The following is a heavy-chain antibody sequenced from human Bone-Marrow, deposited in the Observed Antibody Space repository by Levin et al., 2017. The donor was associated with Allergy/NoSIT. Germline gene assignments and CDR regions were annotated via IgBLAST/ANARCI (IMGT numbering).Heavy chain of an antibody. J-gene: IGHJ4*02. CDR2: MSGSGGRT. CDR1: GFTFSRYA. D-gene: IGHD1-7*01. Sequence: GGSLRLSCAASGFTFSRYAMAWVRQAPGQGLEWVSGMSGSGGRTVYADSVKGRFTISRDNSKNIMYLKMNSLRVEDTALYYCAREDNWNYDDWGQGTLVTVSS. CDR3: AREDNWNYDD. V-gene: IGHV3-23*01.